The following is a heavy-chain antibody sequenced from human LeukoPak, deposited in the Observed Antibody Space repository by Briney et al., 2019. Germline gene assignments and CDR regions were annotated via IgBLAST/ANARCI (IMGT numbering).Heavy chain of an antibody. Sequence: ASVKVSCKASGYTFTSYGISWVRQAPGQGLEWMGWISAYNGNTNYAQKLQGRVTMTTDTSTSTAYMELRSLRSDDTAVYYCARGARIAVAGVLGYFDHWGQGTLVTVSS. D-gene: IGHD6-19*01. CDR3: ARGARIAVAGVLGYFDH. V-gene: IGHV1-18*01. J-gene: IGHJ4*02. CDR2: ISAYNGNT. CDR1: GYTFTSYG.